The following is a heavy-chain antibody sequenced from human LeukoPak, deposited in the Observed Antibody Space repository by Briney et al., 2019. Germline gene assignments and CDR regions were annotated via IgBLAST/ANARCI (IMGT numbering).Heavy chain of an antibody. CDR1: GFTFSSYA. CDR3: TKDGGYRGSSLTLHFDY. D-gene: IGHD6-6*01. J-gene: IGHJ4*02. CDR2: ISYDGSNK. V-gene: IGHV3-30-3*01. Sequence: PGGSLRLSCAASGFTFSSYAMHWVRQAPGKGLEWVAVISYDGSNKYYADSVKGRFTISRDNSKNSLYLQMNSLRTEDTAFYYCTKDGGYRGSSLTLHFDYWGQGTLVTVSS.